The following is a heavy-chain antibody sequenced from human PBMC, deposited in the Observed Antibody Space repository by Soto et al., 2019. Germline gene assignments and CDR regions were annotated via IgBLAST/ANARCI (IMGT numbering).Heavy chain of an antibody. J-gene: IGHJ6*02. CDR2: ISGSGGST. CDR1: GFTFSGYS. Sequence: GGSLRLSCAASGFTFSGYSMSWVRQAPGKGLEWVSAISGSGGSTYYADSVKGRFTISRDNSKNTLYLQMNSLRAEDTAVYYCANPLNYDFWSGYTTDYYYYGMDVWGQGTTVTVSS. V-gene: IGHV3-23*01. CDR3: ANPLNYDFWSGYTTDYYYYGMDV. D-gene: IGHD3-3*01.